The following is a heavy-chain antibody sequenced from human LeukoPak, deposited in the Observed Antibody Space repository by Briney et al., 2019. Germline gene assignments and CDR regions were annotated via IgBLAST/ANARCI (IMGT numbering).Heavy chain of an antibody. J-gene: IGHJ4*02. CDR3: AKAAAAPGFDF. Sequence: GGSLRLSCATSGFNFDNAWMNWVRQAPGKGLEWVGRIRSNSDGGAIDYAAPVKGRFALSRDDSKNTMYLQMNSLQTEDTAMYYCAKAAAAPGFDFWGQGTLVTVSS. V-gene: IGHV3-15*07. D-gene: IGHD6-13*01. CDR2: IRSNSDGGAI. CDR1: GFNFDNAW.